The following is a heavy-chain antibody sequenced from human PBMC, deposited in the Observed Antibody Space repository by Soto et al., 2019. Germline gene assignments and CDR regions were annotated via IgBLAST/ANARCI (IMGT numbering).Heavy chain of an antibody. Sequence: EVQLVESGGGLVQPGGSLRLSCAASGFTFSSYEMNWVRQAPGKGLEWVSYISSSGSTIYYADSVKGRFTISRDNAKNSLYWQMHSLRAEDTAVYYCARGQYSSGGGYFDYWGQETLVTVSS. D-gene: IGHD6-19*01. V-gene: IGHV3-48*03. J-gene: IGHJ4*02. CDR1: GFTFSSYE. CDR2: ISSSGSTI. CDR3: ARGQYSSGGGYFDY.